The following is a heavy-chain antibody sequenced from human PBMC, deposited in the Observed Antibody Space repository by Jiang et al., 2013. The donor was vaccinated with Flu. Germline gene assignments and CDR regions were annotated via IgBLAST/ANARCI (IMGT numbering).Heavy chain of an antibody. J-gene: IGHJ5*02. Sequence: GAEVKKPGESLRISCKGSGYSFTSYWISWLRQMPGKGLEWMGRIDPADSYSNYSPSFQGHVNISVDRSTSTAYLQWSSLKASDTAIYYCARHNGASAHQRSLPGNNWFDPWGQGTLVTVSS. V-gene: IGHV5-10-1*01. CDR1: GYSFTSYW. CDR3: ARHNGASAHQRSLPGNNWFDP. D-gene: IGHD2-8*01. CDR2: IDPADSYS.